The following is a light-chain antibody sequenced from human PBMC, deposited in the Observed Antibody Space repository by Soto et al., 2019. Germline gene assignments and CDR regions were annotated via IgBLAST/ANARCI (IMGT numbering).Light chain of an antibody. CDR1: QSISAY. J-gene: IGKJ4*01. CDR2: AAS. CDR3: QQSYSRHPLT. Sequence: DIQMTQSPSSLSASVGDRVTITCRASQSISAYLNWYQQKPGKAPKLLISAASTLESGVPSRFSGSGSGTDFTLTISSLQREDFATYYCQQSYSRHPLTFGGGTKVDIK. V-gene: IGKV1-39*01.